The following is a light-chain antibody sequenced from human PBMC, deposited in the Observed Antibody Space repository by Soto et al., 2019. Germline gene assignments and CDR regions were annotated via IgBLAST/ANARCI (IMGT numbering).Light chain of an antibody. Sequence: QSALTQPASVSGSPGQSITISCTGTSSDVGGNYYVSWYQHHPGKAPKLMIYDISNRPSGVSNRFSGSKSGNTASLTISGLQAEDEADYYCSSYTSSSTLDVLFGGGTKLTVL. CDR2: DIS. V-gene: IGLV2-14*03. CDR3: SSYTSSSTLDVL. CDR1: SSDVGGNYY. J-gene: IGLJ3*02.